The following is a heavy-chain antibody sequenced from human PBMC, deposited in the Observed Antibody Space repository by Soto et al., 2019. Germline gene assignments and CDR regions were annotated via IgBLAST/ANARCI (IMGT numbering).Heavy chain of an antibody. D-gene: IGHD5-18*01. Sequence: QVQLVQSGAEVKKPGASVKVSCKASGYTFTSYGISWVRQAPGQGLEWMGWISAYNGNTNYAQKFQGRVTMTRDTSISTAYMELSRLRSDDTAVYYCARAGGHGNSYAIGMDVWGQGTTVTVSS. CDR3: ARAGGHGNSYAIGMDV. CDR2: ISAYNGNT. CDR1: GYTFTSYG. V-gene: IGHV1-18*04. J-gene: IGHJ6*02.